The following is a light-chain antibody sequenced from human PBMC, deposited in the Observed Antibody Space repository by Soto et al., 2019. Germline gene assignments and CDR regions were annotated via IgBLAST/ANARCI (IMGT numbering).Light chain of an antibody. J-gene: IGLJ3*02. CDR3: SSSTTISTLVV. CDR1: TSDIGAYNF. V-gene: IGLV2-14*01. CDR2: EVT. Sequence: QSALTQPASVSGSPGQSITISCTGSTSDIGAYNFVSWYQQHPGRAPKPMIYEVTHRASGVSDRFSGSKSGNTASLAISGLQAEDEAYYYCSSSTTISTLVVFGGGTKLTVL.